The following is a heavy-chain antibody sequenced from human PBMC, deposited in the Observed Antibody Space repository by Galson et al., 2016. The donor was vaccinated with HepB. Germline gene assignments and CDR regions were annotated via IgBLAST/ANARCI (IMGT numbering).Heavy chain of an antibody. V-gene: IGHV3-30*18. CDR3: AKGGGISTTMLDYYYHYDMDV. D-gene: IGHD3-10*02. J-gene: IGHJ6*02. CDR2: ISYDGTNT. Sequence: SLRLSCAASGFTFSDYGMHWVRQAPGKGLEWVAVISYDGTNTYYVDSVKGRFTISRDNSKNTLFLQMDSLRLEDTAAYYCAKGGGISTTMLDYYYHYDMDVWGQGTTVTVSS. CDR1: GFTFSDYG.